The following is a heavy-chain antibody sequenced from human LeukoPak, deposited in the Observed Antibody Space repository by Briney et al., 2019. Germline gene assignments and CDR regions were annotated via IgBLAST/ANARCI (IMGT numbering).Heavy chain of an antibody. V-gene: IGHV3-43*02. Sequence: GGSLRLSCAASGFTFDDYAMHWVRQAPGKGLEWVSLISGDGGSTYYADSVKGRFTISRDNSKNSLYLQMNSLRTEDTALYYCAKDATPRGYSYGPYYYYGMDVWGQGTTVTVSS. CDR1: GFTFDDYA. J-gene: IGHJ6*02. D-gene: IGHD5-18*01. CDR3: AKDATPRGYSYGPYYYYGMDV. CDR2: ISGDGGST.